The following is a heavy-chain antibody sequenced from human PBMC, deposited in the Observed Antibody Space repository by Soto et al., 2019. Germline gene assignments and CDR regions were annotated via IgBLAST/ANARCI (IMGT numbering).Heavy chain of an antibody. J-gene: IGHJ4*02. CDR2: IFSNDEK. CDR3: ARIRSRLLVDY. CDR1: GFSLSNARMG. V-gene: IGHV2-26*01. D-gene: IGHD6-25*01. Sequence: QVTLKESGPVLVNPTETLTLTCTVSGFSLSNARMGVSWIRQPPGKALEWLAHIFSNDEKSYSTSLKSRLTISKDTSKSQVVLTMTNMDPVDTATYYCARIRSRLLVDYWGQGTLVTVSS.